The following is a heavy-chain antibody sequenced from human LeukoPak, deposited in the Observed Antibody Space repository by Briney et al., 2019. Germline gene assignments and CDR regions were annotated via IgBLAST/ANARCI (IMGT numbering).Heavy chain of an antibody. CDR2: IIPIFGTA. D-gene: IGHD6-19*01. V-gene: IGHV1-69*13. J-gene: IGHJ4*02. CDR1: GGTFSSYA. CDR3: ARASSGWYLFDY. Sequence: VASVKVSCKASGGTFSSYAISWVRQAPGQGLEWMGEIIPIFGTANYAQKFQGRVTITADESTSTAYMELSSLRSEDTAVYYCARASSGWYLFDYWGQGTLVTVSS.